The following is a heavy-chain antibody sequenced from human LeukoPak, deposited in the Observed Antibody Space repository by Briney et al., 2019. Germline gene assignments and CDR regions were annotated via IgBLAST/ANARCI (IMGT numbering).Heavy chain of an antibody. J-gene: IGHJ5*02. V-gene: IGHV1-2*02. CDR3: AGAAGTRWFDP. CDR2: INPNSGGT. Sequence: GASVKVSCKASGYTFTGYYMHWVRQAPGQGLEWMGWINPNSGGTNHAQKFQGRVTMTRDTSISTAYMELSRLRSDDTAVYYCAGAAGTRWFDPWGQGTLVTVSS. D-gene: IGHD6-13*01. CDR1: GYTFTGYY.